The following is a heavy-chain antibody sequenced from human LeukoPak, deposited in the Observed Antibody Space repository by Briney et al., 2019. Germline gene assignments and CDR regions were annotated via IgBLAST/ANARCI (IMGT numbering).Heavy chain of an antibody. Sequence: PSQTLSLTCAVSGGSISSGGYSWSWIRQPPGKGLEWIGYIYHSGSTYYNPSLKSRVTISVDRSKNQFSLKLSSVTAADTAVYYCARDLDFWSGYHRYYYGMDVWGQGTTVTVSS. D-gene: IGHD3-3*01. CDR1: GGSISSGGYS. V-gene: IGHV4-30-2*01. CDR3: ARDLDFWSGYHRYYYGMDV. J-gene: IGHJ6*02. CDR2: IYHSGST.